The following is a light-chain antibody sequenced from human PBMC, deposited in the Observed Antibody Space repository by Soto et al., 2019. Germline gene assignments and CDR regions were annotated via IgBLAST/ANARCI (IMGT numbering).Light chain of an antibody. CDR1: QSVGSN. J-gene: IGKJ2*01. CDR2: GAS. Sequence: EIVMTQSPATLSVSPGERASLSCRASQSVGSNLAWYQQTAGQAPRLLIYGASTRATGIPARLSGSGSGTEFTLTISSLQSEDFAVYSCQKYTNWPYTFGQGTKLEIK. CDR3: QKYTNWPYT. V-gene: IGKV3-15*01.